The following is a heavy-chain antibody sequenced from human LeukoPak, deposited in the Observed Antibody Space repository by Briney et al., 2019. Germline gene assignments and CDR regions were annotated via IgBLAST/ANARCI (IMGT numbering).Heavy chain of an antibody. CDR1: GYSFTSYW. Sequence: KISCKGSGYSFTSYWIGWVRQAPGQGLEWMGRIIPIFGAANYAQKFQGRVTITTDESTSTAYMELSSLRSEDTAVYYCARGHYYGSGSYYNVFDMDVWGKGTTVTVSS. CDR2: IIPIFGAA. V-gene: IGHV1-69*05. J-gene: IGHJ6*03. D-gene: IGHD3-10*01. CDR3: ARGHYYGSGSYYNVFDMDV.